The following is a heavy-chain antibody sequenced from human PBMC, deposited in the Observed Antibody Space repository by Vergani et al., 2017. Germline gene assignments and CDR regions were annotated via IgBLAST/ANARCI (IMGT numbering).Heavy chain of an antibody. V-gene: IGHV4-30-4*01. CDR3: ARDVRPTHSSSYPPDYYYYYGMDV. Sequence: QVQLQESGPGLVKPSQTLSLTCTVSAGSISSGNYYWSWIRQPPGKGLEWIGYIYYSGSTYYNPSLKSRVTISVDTSKNQFSLKLSSVTAADTAVYYCARDVRPTHSSSYPPDYYYYYGMDVWGQGTTVTVAS. CDR1: AGSISSGNYY. D-gene: IGHD6-13*01. CDR2: IYYSGST. J-gene: IGHJ6*01.